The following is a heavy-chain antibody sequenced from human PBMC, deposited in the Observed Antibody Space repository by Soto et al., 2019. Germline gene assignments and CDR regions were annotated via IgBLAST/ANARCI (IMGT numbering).Heavy chain of an antibody. CDR1: GGSISSNSYY. CDR3: ASSPQGYYDILTGYYGAEAFDI. CDR2: IYYSGST. D-gene: IGHD3-9*01. Sequence: QLQLQESGPGLVKPSETLSLTCTVSGGSISSNSYYWGWIRQPPGKGLEWIGSIYYSGSTYYNPSLKSRVTISVDTSKNQFSLQLSAVTAADTAVYYCASSPQGYYDILTGYYGAEAFDIWGQRTMVTVSS. V-gene: IGHV4-39*01. J-gene: IGHJ3*02.